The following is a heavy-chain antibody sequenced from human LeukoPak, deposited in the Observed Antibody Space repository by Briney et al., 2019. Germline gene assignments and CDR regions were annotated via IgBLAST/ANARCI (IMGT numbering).Heavy chain of an antibody. V-gene: IGHV3-11*04. CDR2: ISSSGNTI. CDR1: GFTFSDYY. J-gene: IGHJ6*04. D-gene: IGHD3-10*02. Sequence: PGGSLRLSCTASGFTFSDYYMTWIRQAPGKGLEWVSYISSSGNTIYYADSVKGRFTISRDNAKNSLYLQMDSLRAEDTAVYYCAELGITMIGGVWGKGTTVTISS. CDR3: AELGITMIGGV.